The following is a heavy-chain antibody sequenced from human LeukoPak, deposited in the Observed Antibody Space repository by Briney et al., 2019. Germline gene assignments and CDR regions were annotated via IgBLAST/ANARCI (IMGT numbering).Heavy chain of an antibody. CDR3: ASLHFGVVSLLDYYMDV. CDR2: ISYDGSNK. D-gene: IGHD3-3*01. Sequence: GGSLRLSCAASGFTFSSYAMHWVRQAPGKGLEWVAVISYDGSNKYYADSVKGRFTISRDNSKNTLYLQMNSLRAEDTAVYYCASLHFGVVSLLDYYMDVWGKGTTVTVSS. V-gene: IGHV3-30-3*01. J-gene: IGHJ6*03. CDR1: GFTFSSYA.